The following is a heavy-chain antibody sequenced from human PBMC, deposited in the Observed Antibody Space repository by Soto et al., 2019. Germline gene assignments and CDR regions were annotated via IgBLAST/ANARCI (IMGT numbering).Heavy chain of an antibody. V-gene: IGHV1-69*13. J-gene: IGHJ4*02. Sequence: SVKVSCKASGGTFSSYPITWMRQAPGRGLEWMGEIMPILGATNYAQKFQDRVSITADESTAVVYLELRSLRSEDTAVYYCARDADLDSWGQGTLVTVS. CDR3: ARDADLDS. CDR1: GGTFSSYP. CDR2: IMPILGAT.